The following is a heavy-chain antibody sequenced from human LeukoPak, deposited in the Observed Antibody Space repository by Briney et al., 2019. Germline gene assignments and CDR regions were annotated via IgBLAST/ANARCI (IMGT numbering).Heavy chain of an antibody. V-gene: IGHV4-38-2*01. CDR2: MHHTGNT. Sequence: PSETLSLTCAVSGYSISSGYYWGWIRQPPGKGLEWIGSMHHTGNTYYGPSLKSRVTISVDTSKNQFSLKLSSVTAADTAVYYCASRNHCSGGTCPFDYWGRGILVTVSS. J-gene: IGHJ4*02. D-gene: IGHD2-15*01. CDR1: GYSISSGYY. CDR3: ASRNHCSGGTCPFDY.